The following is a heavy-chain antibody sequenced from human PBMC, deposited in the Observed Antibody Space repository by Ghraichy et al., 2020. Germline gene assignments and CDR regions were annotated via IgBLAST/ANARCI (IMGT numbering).Heavy chain of an antibody. CDR2: IKQDGSEK. CDR1: GFTFSSYW. D-gene: IGHD1-26*01. J-gene: IGHJ6*02. V-gene: IGHV3-7*03. CDR3: ARPGYSGSYGYYYYGLDV. Sequence: GGSLRLSCAASGFTFSSYWMSWVRQAPGKGLEWVANIKQDGSEKYYVDSVKGRFTISRDNAKNSLYLQMNSLRAEDTAVYYCARPGYSGSYGYYYYGLDVWGQGTTVTVSS.